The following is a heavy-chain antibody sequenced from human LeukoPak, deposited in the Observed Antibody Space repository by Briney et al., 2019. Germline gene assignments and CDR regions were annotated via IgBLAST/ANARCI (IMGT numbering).Heavy chain of an antibody. CDR1: GGSISSGGYY. CDR2: IYHSGST. Sequence: SETLSLTCTVSGGSISSGGYYWRWIRQPPGKGLEWIGYIYHSGSTYYNPSLKSRVTISVDRSKNQFSLKLSSVTAADTAVYYCASWGPNSSGWTSPDYWGQGTLVTVSS. CDR3: ASWGPNSSGWTSPDY. D-gene: IGHD6-19*01. J-gene: IGHJ4*02. V-gene: IGHV4-30-2*01.